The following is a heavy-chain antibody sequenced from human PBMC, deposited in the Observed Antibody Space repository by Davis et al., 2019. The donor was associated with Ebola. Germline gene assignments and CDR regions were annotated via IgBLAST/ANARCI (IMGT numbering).Heavy chain of an antibody. CDR3: ARDRGGDYSFDY. CDR1: GYTFTSYA. D-gene: IGHD3-10*01. CDR2: INVGNGNT. J-gene: IGHJ4*02. Sequence: ASVKVSCKASGYTFTSYAMHWVRQAPGQRLEWMGWINVGNGNTKYSQKFQGRVTITRDTSASTAYMELSSLRSEDTSVYYCARDRGGDYSFDYWGQGTLVTVSS. V-gene: IGHV1-3*01.